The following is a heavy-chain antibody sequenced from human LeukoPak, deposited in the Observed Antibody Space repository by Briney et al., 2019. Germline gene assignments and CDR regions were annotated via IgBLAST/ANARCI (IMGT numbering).Heavy chain of an antibody. Sequence: GESLKISCKGSGYIFTNFWIGWVRQMPGKGLEWMGTIYPGDFDTRYSPSFQGQVTISADKSISTAYLQWSSLKASDTAMYYCARQLRWGETGFWSDYSPATYYVDVWGKGTTVTVSS. J-gene: IGHJ6*03. D-gene: IGHD3-3*01. CDR1: GYIFTNFW. V-gene: IGHV5-51*01. CDR3: ARQLRWGETGFWSDYSPATYYVDV. CDR2: IYPGDFDT.